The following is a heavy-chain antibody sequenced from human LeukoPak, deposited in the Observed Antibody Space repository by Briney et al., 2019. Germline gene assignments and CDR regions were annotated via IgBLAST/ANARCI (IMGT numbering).Heavy chain of an antibody. CDR2: ISRSSSTI. Sequence: PGGSLRLSCAASGFTFSSYSMNWVRQAPGKGLEGVSYISRSSSTIHYADSVKGRYTISRDNAKNSLYLQMNSLRAEDTAVYYCARGGLLWFREFRAEFDYWGQGTLVTVSS. CDR3: ARGGLLWFREFRAEFDY. J-gene: IGHJ4*02. CDR1: GFTFSSYS. D-gene: IGHD3-10*01. V-gene: IGHV3-48*04.